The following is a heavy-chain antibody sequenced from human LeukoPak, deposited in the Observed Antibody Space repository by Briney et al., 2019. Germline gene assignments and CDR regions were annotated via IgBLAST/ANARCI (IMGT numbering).Heavy chain of an antibody. J-gene: IGHJ4*02. Sequence: GGSLRLSCAASGLTFSSYSMNWVRQAPGKGLEWVSSISSSSSYIYYADSVKGRFTISRDNAKNSLYLQMNSLRAEDTAVYYCAREGMVATFDYWGQGTLVTVSS. V-gene: IGHV3-21*01. D-gene: IGHD5-12*01. CDR3: AREGMVATFDY. CDR2: ISSSSSYI. CDR1: GLTFSSYS.